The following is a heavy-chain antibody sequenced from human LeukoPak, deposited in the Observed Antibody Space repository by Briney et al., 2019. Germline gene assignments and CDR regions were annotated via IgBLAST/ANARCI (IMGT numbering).Heavy chain of an antibody. CDR2: IKTKGEGGTV. CDR3: MSDLDN. Sequence: GGSLRLSCATSGFTFSNAWMTWVRQAQGKGLEWVGRIKTKGEGGTVDYAAPVKGRFTISRDDSKNTLYLQMNSLKTEDTAIYYCMSDLDNWGQGTLVSVSS. CDR1: GFTFSNAW. J-gene: IGHJ4*02. V-gene: IGHV3-15*01.